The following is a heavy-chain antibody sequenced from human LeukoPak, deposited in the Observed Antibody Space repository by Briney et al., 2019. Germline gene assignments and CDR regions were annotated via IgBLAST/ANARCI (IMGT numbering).Heavy chain of an antibody. D-gene: IGHD6-13*01. V-gene: IGHV3-72*01. CDR3: ARVGTMISSWFFYYDYYYMDV. J-gene: IGHJ6*03. Sequence: GGSLRLSCEASGFTVSAHYMDWVRQAPGEGLEWGGRTRNKANSYTTEYAASVKGRFTISRDASKNSLYLQMNSLKTDDTAVYYCARVGTMISSWFFYYDYYYMDVWGKGTTVTVSS. CDR2: TRNKANSYTT. CDR1: GFTVSAHY.